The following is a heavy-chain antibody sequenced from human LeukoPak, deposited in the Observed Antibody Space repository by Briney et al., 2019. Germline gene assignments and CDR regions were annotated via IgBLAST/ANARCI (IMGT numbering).Heavy chain of an antibody. CDR2: IFYSGST. CDR1: GGSISSDF. J-gene: IGHJ4*02. Sequence: SETLSLTCSVSGGSISSDFWSWIRQPPGKGLEWIGYIFYSGSTSYSPSLKSRVTISVDTSKNQFSLKLSSVTAADTAVYYCARQAFCTGSRCNPFDYWGQGTLVTVSS. CDR3: ARQAFCTGSRCNPFDY. V-gene: IGHV4-59*01. D-gene: IGHD3/OR15-3a*01.